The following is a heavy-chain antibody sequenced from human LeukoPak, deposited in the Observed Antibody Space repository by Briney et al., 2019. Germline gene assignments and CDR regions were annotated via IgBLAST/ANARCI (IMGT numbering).Heavy chain of an antibody. J-gene: IGHJ4*02. D-gene: IGHD3-9*01. CDR2: IDGSGGST. CDR1: GFTFSSYA. CDR3: ARVSWGPYYDILTGYFDY. Sequence: GGSLRLSCAASGFTFSSYAMSWFRQAPGRGLEWVSAIDGSGGSTYYADSVKGRFTISRDNSKNTLYLQMNSLRAEDTAVYYCARVSWGPYYDILTGYFDYWAREPWSPSPQ. V-gene: IGHV3-23*01.